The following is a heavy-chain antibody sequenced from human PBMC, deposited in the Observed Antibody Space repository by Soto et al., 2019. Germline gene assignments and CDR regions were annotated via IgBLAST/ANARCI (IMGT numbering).Heavy chain of an antibody. CDR3: ARVALSGGGWLDP. Sequence: VQLVQSGAEVKTPGASVNVSCKASAYSFTKYYLHWVRQAPGQGLEWMAIINPRSGDTTYAQKFQGRVTVTSYTSTSTVYMELRSLTSEDTAIYYCARVALSGGGWLDPWGQGTLVTVSS. J-gene: IGHJ5*02. V-gene: IGHV1-46*01. D-gene: IGHD1-26*01. CDR2: INPRSGDT. CDR1: AYSFTKYY.